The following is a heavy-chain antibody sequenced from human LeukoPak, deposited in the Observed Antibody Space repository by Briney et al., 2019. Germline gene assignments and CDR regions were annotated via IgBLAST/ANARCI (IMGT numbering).Heavy chain of an antibody. Sequence: PGRSLRLSCAASGFTFSSYGMHWVRQAPGKGLEWVAVISYDGSNKYYADSVMGRFTISRDNSKNTLYLQMNSLRAEDTAVYYCANPGDGIDYWGQGTLVTVSS. CDR2: ISYDGSNK. CDR1: GFTFSSYG. V-gene: IGHV3-30*18. J-gene: IGHJ4*02. CDR3: ANPGDGIDY. D-gene: IGHD2-21*01.